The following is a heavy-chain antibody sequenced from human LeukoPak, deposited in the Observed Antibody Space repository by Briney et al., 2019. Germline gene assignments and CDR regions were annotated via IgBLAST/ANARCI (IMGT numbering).Heavy chain of an antibody. J-gene: IGHJ4*02. Sequence: GGSLRLSCAAPGFTFNTHWMSWARQAPGKGLERVANIKTDGSEKYYSDSVEGRFTISRDNANSLLYLQMNSLRVEDTAVYYCARVGYSGYDGASFDYWGQGTLVTVSS. CDR3: ARVGYSGYDGASFDY. D-gene: IGHD5-12*01. V-gene: IGHV3-7*01. CDR2: IKTDGSEK. CDR1: GFTFNTHW.